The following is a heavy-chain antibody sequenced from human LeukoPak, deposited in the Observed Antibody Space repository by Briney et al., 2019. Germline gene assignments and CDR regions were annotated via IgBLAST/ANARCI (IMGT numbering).Heavy chain of an antibody. J-gene: IGHJ3*02. CDR3: ATVRDYYDAFDI. Sequence: GASVKVSCKASGGTFSSYAISWVRQAPGQGLEWMGGIIPIFGTANYAQKFQGRVTITADESTSTAYMELSSLRSEDTAVYYCATVRDYYDAFDIWGQGTMVTVSS. CDR2: IIPIFGTA. D-gene: IGHD3-10*01. V-gene: IGHV1-69*13. CDR1: GGTFSSYA.